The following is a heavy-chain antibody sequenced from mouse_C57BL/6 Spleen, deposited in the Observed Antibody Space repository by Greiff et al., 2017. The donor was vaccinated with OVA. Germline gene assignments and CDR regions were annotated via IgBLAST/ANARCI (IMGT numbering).Heavy chain of an antibody. CDR1: GYTFTSYW. V-gene: IGHV1-59*01. CDR2: IDPSDSYT. Sequence: QVQLQQPGAELVRPGTSVKLSCKASGYTFTSYWMHWVKQRPGQGLEWIGVIDPSDSYTNYNQKFKGKATLTVDTSSSTAYMQLSSLTSEDSAVYYCARWAYYFDFWGQGTTLTVSS. CDR3: ARWAYYFDF. J-gene: IGHJ2*01.